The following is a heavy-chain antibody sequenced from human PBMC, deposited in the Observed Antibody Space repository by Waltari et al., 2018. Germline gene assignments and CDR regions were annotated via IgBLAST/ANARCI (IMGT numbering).Heavy chain of an antibody. CDR3: ATWGLWAFGGVNYGY. J-gene: IGHJ4*02. CDR2: IYPGDSDT. V-gene: IGHV5-51*01. D-gene: IGHD3-16*01. CDR1: GSSFTRYC. Sequence: EVPLVQSGAELKKPGESLKISCEGSGSSFTRYCIGSVSQMPGKGLEWMGIIYPGDSDTRYSPSFQGQVTISVDKSISTAYLQWSSLKASDSAMYYCATWGLWAFGGVNYGYWGQGTLVTVSS.